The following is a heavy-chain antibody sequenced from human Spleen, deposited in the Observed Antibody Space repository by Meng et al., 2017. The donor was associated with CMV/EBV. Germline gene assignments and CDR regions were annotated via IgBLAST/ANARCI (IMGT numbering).Heavy chain of an antibody. CDR2: IYSGGST. J-gene: IGHJ5*02. CDR1: GFTFSSYA. V-gene: IGHV3-NL1*01. Sequence: SLRLACAASGFTFSSYAMHWVRQAPGKGLEWVSVIYSGGSTYYADSVKGRFTISRDSSKNTLYLQMNSLRAEDTAVYYCSRGVGNPWGQGTLVTVSS. D-gene: IGHD1-26*01. CDR3: SRGVGNP.